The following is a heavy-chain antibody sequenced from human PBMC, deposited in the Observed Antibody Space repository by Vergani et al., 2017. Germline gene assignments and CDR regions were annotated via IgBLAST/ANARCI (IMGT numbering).Heavy chain of an antibody. CDR1: GGSISSSSYY. Sequence: QLQLQESGPGLVKPSETLSLTCTVSGGSISSSSYYWGWIRQPPGKGLEWIGSIYYSGRTYYNPSLKSRVTISVDTSKNQFSLKLSSVTAADTAVYYCARDLGAARWYFDLWGRGTLVTVSS. CDR3: ARDLGAARWYFDL. J-gene: IGHJ2*01. CDR2: IYYSGRT. D-gene: IGHD6-6*01. V-gene: IGHV4-39*07.